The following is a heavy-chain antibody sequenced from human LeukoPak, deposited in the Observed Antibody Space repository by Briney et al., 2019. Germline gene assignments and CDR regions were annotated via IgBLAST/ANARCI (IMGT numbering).Heavy chain of an antibody. CDR3: AREWSAFDH. D-gene: IGHD2-15*01. V-gene: IGHV4-59*01. CDR2: IHFTGST. CDR1: GGSISTYY. Sequence: SETLSLTCTVSGGSISTYYWSWIRQPPGKGPEWIGFIHFTGSTDYNPSLKSRATVSVDMSKNQLSLILNSLTAADTAVYYCAREWSAFDHWGQGILVTVSS. J-gene: IGHJ4*02.